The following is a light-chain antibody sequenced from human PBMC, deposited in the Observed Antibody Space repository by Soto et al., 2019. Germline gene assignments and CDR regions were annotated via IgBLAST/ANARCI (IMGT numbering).Light chain of an antibody. CDR2: GVT. Sequence: QSALTQPASVSGSPGQSITISCTGTSRDVGGYNYVSWYQQYPGKAPKLMIYGVTDRPSGVSNRFSGSKTGNTASLTISGLQAEDEAYYYCCSYTGSLTLLFGGGTKLTVL. CDR1: SRDVGGYNY. J-gene: IGLJ2*01. V-gene: IGLV2-14*01. CDR3: CSYTGSLTLL.